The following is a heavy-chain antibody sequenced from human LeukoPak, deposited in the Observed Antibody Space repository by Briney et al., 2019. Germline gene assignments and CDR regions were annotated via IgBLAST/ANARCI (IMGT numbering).Heavy chain of an antibody. CDR2: ISGSGGST. Sequence: GGSLRLSCAASGFTFSSYAMSWVRQAPGKGLEWVSAISGSGGSTYYADSVKGRFTISRDNSKNTLYLQMNSLRAEDTAVYYCAKDPPFTFQQLVLKSANYFDYWGQGTLVTVSS. J-gene: IGHJ4*02. V-gene: IGHV3-23*01. CDR1: GFTFSSYA. D-gene: IGHD6-13*01. CDR3: AKDPPFTFQQLVLKSANYFDY.